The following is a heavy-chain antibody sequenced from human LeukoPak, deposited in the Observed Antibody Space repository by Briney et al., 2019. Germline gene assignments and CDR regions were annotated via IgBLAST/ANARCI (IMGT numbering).Heavy chain of an antibody. Sequence: GGSLRLSCAASGFTFSSYSMNWVRQAPGKGLEWVSSISSSSSYIYYADSVKGRFTISRDNAKNSLYLQMNSLRAEDTVVYFCARDRVAVVRGVSAFDYWGQGTLVTVSS. CDR1: GFTFSSYS. V-gene: IGHV3-21*01. CDR2: ISSSSSYI. D-gene: IGHD3-10*01. CDR3: ARDRVAVVRGVSAFDY. J-gene: IGHJ4*02.